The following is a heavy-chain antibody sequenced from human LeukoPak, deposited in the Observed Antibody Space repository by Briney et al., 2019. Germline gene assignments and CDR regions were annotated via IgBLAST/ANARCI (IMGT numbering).Heavy chain of an antibody. CDR3: ARSHSVWTSFDY. CDR1: GGSISSYY. D-gene: IGHD3/OR15-3a*01. J-gene: IGHJ4*02. Sequence: SETLSLTCTVFGGSISSYYWSWIRQPPGKGLEWIGYIYYSGSTNYNPSLKSRVTISVDTSKNQFSLKLSSVTAADTAVYYCARSHSVWTSFDYWGQGTLVTVSS. CDR2: IYYSGST. V-gene: IGHV4-59*01.